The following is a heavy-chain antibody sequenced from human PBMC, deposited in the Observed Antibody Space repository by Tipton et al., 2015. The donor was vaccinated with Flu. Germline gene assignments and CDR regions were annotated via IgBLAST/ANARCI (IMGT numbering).Heavy chain of an antibody. CDR2: INEDGSEE. V-gene: IGHV3-7*01. J-gene: IGHJ4*02. Sequence: SLRLSCTASEFTFNNYWMTWVRQAPGKGLEWVANINEDGSEENYVDSVKGRFTISRDNAKNSLHLHMNSLRAEDTAVYYCARTRGGYCSSSSCYADYFDYWGQGTLVTVSS. CDR3: ARTRGGYCSSSSCYADYFDY. CDR1: EFTFNNYW. D-gene: IGHD2-2*01.